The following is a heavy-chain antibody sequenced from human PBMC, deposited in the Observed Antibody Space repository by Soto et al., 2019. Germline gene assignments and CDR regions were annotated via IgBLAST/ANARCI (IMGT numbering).Heavy chain of an antibody. CDR3: TTGSVEGI. CDR1: GFSFNEAW. V-gene: IGHV3-15*07. J-gene: IGHJ6*02. CDR2: IKTSAGGGAT. D-gene: IGHD3-22*01. Sequence: EVQLVESAGGLVKPGGSLRLSCVASGFSFNEAWMNWVRQAPGQGLEWVGRIKTSAGGGATNYAAPVQGRFTISRDDSXXXXXXXXXXXXXXXXAIYYCTTGSVEGIWGQGTTVIVSS.